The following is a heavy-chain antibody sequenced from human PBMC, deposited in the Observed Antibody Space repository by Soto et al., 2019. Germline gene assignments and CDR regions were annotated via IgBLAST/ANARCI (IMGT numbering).Heavy chain of an antibody. J-gene: IGHJ4*02. V-gene: IGHV3-23*01. Sequence: PGGSLRLSCVASGFAFNNYAMSWVRQAPGKGLEWVSTIDRTGGATHYADSVKGRLTISRDNSKDTLFLHMNILGVEDAAKYYCAAEVGDGGHLFEFWGQGTLVTVSS. CDR3: AAEVGDGGHLFEF. CDR1: GFAFNNYA. CDR2: IDRTGGAT. D-gene: IGHD2-15*01.